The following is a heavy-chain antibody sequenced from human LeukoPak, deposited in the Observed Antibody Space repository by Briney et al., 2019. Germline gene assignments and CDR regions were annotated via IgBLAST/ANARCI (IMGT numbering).Heavy chain of an antibody. D-gene: IGHD3-16*01. J-gene: IGHJ3*02. CDR2: ISNSGRT. Sequence: SETLSLTCTVSGXSISSYYWSWIRQPPGKGLECIGYISNSGRTNYNPSLKSRVTISADTSKKQLSLKLSSVTAADTAVYFCARLGQPNAFDIWGQGTMVTVSS. V-gene: IGHV4-59*08. CDR3: ARLGQPNAFDI. CDR1: GXSISSYY.